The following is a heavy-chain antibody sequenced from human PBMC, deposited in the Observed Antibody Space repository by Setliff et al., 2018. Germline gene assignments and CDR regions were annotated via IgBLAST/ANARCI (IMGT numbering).Heavy chain of an antibody. V-gene: IGHV4-4*07. Sequence: KPSETLSLTCTVSGGSIINSYYWSWIRQPAGKGLEWIGRISTSGSTNYNPSLKSRVTVSLDTSKNQFSLKLTSVTAADTAVYYCARDQWVRSPPLYSSYSMDVWGQGTTVTVSS. CDR1: GGSIINSYY. CDR2: ISTSGST. CDR3: ARDQWVRSPPLYSSYSMDV. D-gene: IGHD5-12*01. J-gene: IGHJ6*02.